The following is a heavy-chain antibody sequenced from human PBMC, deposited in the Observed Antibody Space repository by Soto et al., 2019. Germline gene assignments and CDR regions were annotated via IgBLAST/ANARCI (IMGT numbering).Heavy chain of an antibody. J-gene: IGHJ3*02. D-gene: IGHD5-18*01. CDR1: GYTFTSYG. CDR2: ISAYNGNT. V-gene: IGHV1-18*04. Sequence: GASVKVSCKASGYTFTSYGISWVRQAPGQGLEWMGWISAYNGNTNYAQKLQGRVTMTTDTSTSTAYMELGSLRSDDTAVYYCARDVMGYSYGPSRAFDIWGQGTMVTVSS. CDR3: ARDVMGYSYGPSRAFDI.